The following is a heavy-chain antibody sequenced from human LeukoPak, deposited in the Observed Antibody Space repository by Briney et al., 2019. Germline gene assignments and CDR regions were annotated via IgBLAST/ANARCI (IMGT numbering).Heavy chain of an antibody. CDR3: AKDRLRYCTGGNCYSPFDY. V-gene: IGHV3-23*01. CDR1: GITFSSYG. Sequence: GGSLRLPCAASGITFSSYGMSWVRQAPGKGLEWVSSISSTGGTTYYADSLKGRISISRDNSKNTLYLEMNSLRAEDTAVYYCAKDRLRYCTGGNCYSPFDYWGQGTLVTVSS. J-gene: IGHJ4*01. D-gene: IGHD2-15*01. CDR2: ISSTGGTT.